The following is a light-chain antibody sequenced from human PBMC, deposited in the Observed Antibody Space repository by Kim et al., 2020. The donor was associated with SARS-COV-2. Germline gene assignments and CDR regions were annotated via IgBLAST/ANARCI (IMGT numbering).Light chain of an antibody. V-gene: IGLV3-19*01. CDR1: SLRSYY. CDR2: GRN. CDR3: NSRDSTGKRWV. Sequence: ALGQTVKITCQGDSLRSYYASWYQQKPGQAPILVIYGRNNRPSGIPDRFSGSSSVNTASLTITGAQAEDEADYYCNSRDSTGKRWVCGTGTKVTVL. J-gene: IGLJ1*01.